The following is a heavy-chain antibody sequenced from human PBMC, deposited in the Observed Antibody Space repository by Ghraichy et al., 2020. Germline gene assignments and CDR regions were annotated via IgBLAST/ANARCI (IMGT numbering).Heavy chain of an antibody. D-gene: IGHD5-12*01. V-gene: IGHV4-59*01. J-gene: IGHJ2*01. CDR3: AREETWNWYFDL. Sequence: SETLSLTCTVSGGSISSYYWSWIRQRPGKGLEWIGYIYYSGSTNYNPSLKRRVTISVDTSKNTFSLKLSSVTAADTAVYYCAREETWNWYFDLWGRGTLFTVSS. CDR1: GGSISSYY. CDR2: IYYSGST.